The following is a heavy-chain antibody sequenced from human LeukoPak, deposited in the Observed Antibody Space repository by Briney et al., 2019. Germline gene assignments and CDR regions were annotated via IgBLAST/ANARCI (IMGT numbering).Heavy chain of an antibody. CDR1: GGSISSYY. V-gene: IGHV4-59*01. CDR3: ARDLGGSYYYFDY. D-gene: IGHD1-26*01. J-gene: IGHJ4*02. Sequence: PSETLSLTCNASGGSISSYYWSWIRQPPGKGLEWIGYIYYSGSTNYNPSLKSRVTISVDTSKNQFSLKLSSVTAADTAVYYCARDLGGSYYYFDYWGQGTLVTVSS. CDR2: IYYSGST.